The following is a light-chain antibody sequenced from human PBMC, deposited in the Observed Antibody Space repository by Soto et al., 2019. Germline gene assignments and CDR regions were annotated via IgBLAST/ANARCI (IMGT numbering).Light chain of an antibody. CDR2: EVS. J-gene: IGLJ1*01. Sequence: QSALTQPASVSGSPGQSITISCTGTRSDVGGYNYVSWYQQHPGKAPKLMIYEVSNQPSGVSNRFSGSKSGNTASLTISGLQAEDEADYYCSSYTSSSTLVFGTGTKVTVL. CDR3: SSYTSSSTLV. CDR1: RSDVGGYNY. V-gene: IGLV2-14*01.